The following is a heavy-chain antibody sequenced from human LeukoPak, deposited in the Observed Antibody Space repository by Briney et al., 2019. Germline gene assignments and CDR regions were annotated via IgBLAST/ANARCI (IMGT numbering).Heavy chain of an antibody. D-gene: IGHD4-17*01. CDR2: IYSGGNT. Sequence: GGSLRLSCTVSGFTVSSNSMSWVRQAPGKGLEWVSFIYSGGNTHYSDSVKGRFTISRDNSKNTLYLQMNSLRADNTAVYYCARRAGEYSHPYDYWGQGTLVTVSS. J-gene: IGHJ4*02. CDR3: ARRAGEYSHPYDY. CDR1: GFTVSSNS. V-gene: IGHV3-53*01.